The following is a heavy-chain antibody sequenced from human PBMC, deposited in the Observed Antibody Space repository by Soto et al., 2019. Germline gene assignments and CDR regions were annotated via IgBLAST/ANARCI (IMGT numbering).Heavy chain of an antibody. CDR3: ARADGDSPLESLS. CDR2: INAGNGNT. Sequence: GASVKVACKASGYTCTSYSMHWVRQAPGQRLEWMGWINAGNGNTKYSQKFQGRVTITRDTSASTAYMELSSLRSEDTAVYYCARADGDSPLESLSWGQGTLVTVSS. V-gene: IGHV1-3*01. D-gene: IGHD4-17*01. J-gene: IGHJ5*02. CDR1: GYTCTSYS.